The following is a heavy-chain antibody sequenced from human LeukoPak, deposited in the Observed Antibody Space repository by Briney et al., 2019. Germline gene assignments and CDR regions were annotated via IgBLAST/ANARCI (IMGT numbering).Heavy chain of an antibody. CDR3: ARYPDTAMVTAGAFDI. J-gene: IGHJ3*02. CDR1: GYSISSGYY. V-gene: IGHV4-38-2*01. Sequence: PSETLSLTCAVSGYSISSGYYWGWIRQPPGKGLEWIGSIYHSGSTYYNPSLKIRFTISVDTSKNQFSLKLSSVTAADTAVYYCARYPDTAMVTAGAFDIWGQGTMVTVSS. D-gene: IGHD5-18*01. CDR2: IYHSGST.